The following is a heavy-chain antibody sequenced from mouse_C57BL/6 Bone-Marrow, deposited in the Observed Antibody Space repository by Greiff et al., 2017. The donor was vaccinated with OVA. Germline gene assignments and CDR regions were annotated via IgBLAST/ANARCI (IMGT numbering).Heavy chain of an antibody. CDR3: AREGGLRPWFAD. Sequence: QVQLKQSGPELVKPGASVKISCKASGYAFSSSWMNWVKQRPGKGLEWIGRIYPGDGATNYNGKFKGKATLTADKSSSTAYMQLSSLTSEDSAVYFCAREGGLRPWFADWGQGTLVTVSA. D-gene: IGHD2-4*01. V-gene: IGHV1-82*01. CDR1: GYAFSSSW. J-gene: IGHJ3*01. CDR2: IYPGDGAT.